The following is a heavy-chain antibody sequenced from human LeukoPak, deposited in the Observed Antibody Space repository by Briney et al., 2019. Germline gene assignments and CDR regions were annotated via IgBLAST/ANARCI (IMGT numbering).Heavy chain of an antibody. CDR3: ARDNYCSGGSCYSGFGY. CDR1: GYTFTSYD. D-gene: IGHD2-15*01. V-gene: IGHV1-8*03. Sequence: ASVKVSCKASGYTFTSYDINWVRQATGQGLEWMGWMNPNSGNTGYAQKFQGRVTITRNTSISTAYMELSSLRSEDTAVYYCARDNYCSGGSCYSGFGYWGQGTLVTVSS. CDR2: MNPNSGNT. J-gene: IGHJ4*02.